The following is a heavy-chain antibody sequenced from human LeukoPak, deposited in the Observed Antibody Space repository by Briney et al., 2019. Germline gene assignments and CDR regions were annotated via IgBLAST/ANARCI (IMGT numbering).Heavy chain of an antibody. D-gene: IGHD3-10*01. CDR2: ISYDGSNK. Sequence: PGGSLRLSCAASGFTFSSYAMHWVRQAPGKGLEWVAVISYDGSNKYYADSVKGRFTISRDNSKNTLYLQMNSLRAEDTAVYYCARDLYRTYGSDWFDPWGQGTLVTVSS. V-gene: IGHV3-30-3*01. CDR3: ARDLYRTYGSDWFDP. J-gene: IGHJ5*02. CDR1: GFTFSSYA.